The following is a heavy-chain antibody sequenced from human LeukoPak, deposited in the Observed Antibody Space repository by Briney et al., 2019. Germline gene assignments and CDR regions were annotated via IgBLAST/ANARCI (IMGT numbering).Heavy chain of an antibody. Sequence: SETLSLTCTVSGGSTSSYYWSWIRQPPGKGLEWIGYIYYSGSTNYNPSLKSRVTISVDTSKNQFSLKLSSVTAADTAVYYCARDRHYYDSSGYYRGRWFDPWGQGTLVTVSS. CDR2: IYYSGST. D-gene: IGHD3-22*01. CDR1: GGSTSSYY. V-gene: IGHV4-59*01. J-gene: IGHJ5*02. CDR3: ARDRHYYDSSGYYRGRWFDP.